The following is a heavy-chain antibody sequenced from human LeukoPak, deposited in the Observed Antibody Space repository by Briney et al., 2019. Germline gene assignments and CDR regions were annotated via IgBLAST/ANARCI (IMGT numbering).Heavy chain of an antibody. CDR1: GYTFTSYD. CDR3: AVMVRGVHQAFDY. Sequence: ASVKVSCKASGYTFTSYDTNWVRQATGQGLEWMGWMNPNSGNTGYAQKFQGRVTMTRNTSISTAYMELSSLRSEDTAVYYCAVMVRGVHQAFDYWGQGTLVTVSS. V-gene: IGHV1-8*01. D-gene: IGHD3-10*01. J-gene: IGHJ4*02. CDR2: MNPNSGNT.